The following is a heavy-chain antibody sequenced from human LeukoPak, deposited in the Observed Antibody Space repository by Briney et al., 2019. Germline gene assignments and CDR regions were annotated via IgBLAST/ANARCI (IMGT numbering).Heavy chain of an antibody. D-gene: IGHD6-13*01. CDR3: AKSSHIAAALSGY. V-gene: IGHV3-11*01. J-gene: IGHJ4*02. CDR2: ISSSGSTI. Sequence: KAGGSLRLSCAASGFTFSDYYMSWIRQAPGKGLEWVSYISSSGSTIYYADSVKGRFTISRDNAKNSLYLQMNSLRAEDTAVYYCAKSSHIAAALSGYWGQGTLVTVSS. CDR1: GFTFSDYY.